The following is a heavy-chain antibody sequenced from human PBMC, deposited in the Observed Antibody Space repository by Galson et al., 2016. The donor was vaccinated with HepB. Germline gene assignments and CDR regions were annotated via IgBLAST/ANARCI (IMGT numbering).Heavy chain of an antibody. V-gene: IGHV1-8*01. CDR1: GYTFTSYD. CDR3: AREVGGIVVVPAT. J-gene: IGHJ5*02. CDR2: MSPISGDT. Sequence: SVKVSCKASGYTFTSYDINWVRQAPGQGLEWMGWMSPISGDTGFPQKFLGRLTMTRDTSIDTAYLELSCLTSEDTAVYYCAREVGGIVVVPATWGQGTLVTVSS. D-gene: IGHD2-2*01.